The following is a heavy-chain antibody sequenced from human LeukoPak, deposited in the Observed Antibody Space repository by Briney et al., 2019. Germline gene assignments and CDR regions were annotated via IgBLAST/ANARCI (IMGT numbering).Heavy chain of an antibody. CDR3: ARDRSGYDFWSGYPVYFDF. D-gene: IGHD3-3*01. CDR2: INHSGST. CDR1: GGSFSGYY. V-gene: IGHV4-34*01. J-gene: IGHJ4*02. Sequence: PSETLSLTCAVYGGSFSGYYWSWIRQPPGKGREWIAEINHSGSTNYNPSLKRRVTISVDTSQHQFSLKLSSVTAADTAVYYYARDRSGYDFWSGYPVYFDFWGQGTLVTVSS.